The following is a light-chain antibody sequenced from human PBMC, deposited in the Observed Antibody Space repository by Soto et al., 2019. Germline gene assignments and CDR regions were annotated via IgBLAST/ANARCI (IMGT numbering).Light chain of an antibody. CDR2: EVS. CDR3: SSYTGSGALYV. CDR1: SSDVGGYKY. V-gene: IGLV2-14*01. Sequence: QSALTQPASVSGSPGQSITISCTGTSSDVGGYKYVSWYQQHPGKAPKLMIYEVSNRPSGVSNSFSGSKSGNTASLTISGLQAEDEADYYCSSYTGSGALYVFGTGTKLTVL. J-gene: IGLJ1*01.